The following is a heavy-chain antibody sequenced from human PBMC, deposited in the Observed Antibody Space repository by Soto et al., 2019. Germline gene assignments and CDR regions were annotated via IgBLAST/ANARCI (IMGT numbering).Heavy chain of an antibody. V-gene: IGHV3-23*01. J-gene: IGHJ4*02. CDR3: AKDLHGSGWSFDQ. D-gene: IGHD6-19*01. CDR2: LISSGESP. Sequence: GGSLRLSCSASGFTFSTQAMAWVRKAPGKGLEWVSALISSGESPDYADSVKGRFTISRDNSKDTLYLQMNSLRADDTAVYYCAKDLHGSGWSFDQWGQGTVVTVSS. CDR1: GFTFSTQA.